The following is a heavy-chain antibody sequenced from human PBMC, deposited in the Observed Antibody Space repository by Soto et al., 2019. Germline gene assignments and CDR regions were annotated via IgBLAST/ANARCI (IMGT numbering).Heavy chain of an antibody. Sequence: SETLSLTXTVSGGSISSGDDYWNWIRQPPGKGLEWIGYIFYSGTTPYNPSLKSRITISVDTPKNQFSLKLSSVTAADTAVYYCAKGGDWFGPWGQGTLVTVSS. J-gene: IGHJ5*02. V-gene: IGHV4-30-4*01. CDR2: IFYSGTT. CDR3: AKGGDWFGP. CDR1: GGSISSGDDY.